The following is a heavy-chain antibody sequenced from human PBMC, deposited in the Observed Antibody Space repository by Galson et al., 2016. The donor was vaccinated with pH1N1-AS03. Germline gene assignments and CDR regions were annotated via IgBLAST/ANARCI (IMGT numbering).Heavy chain of an antibody. D-gene: IGHD3-16*01. J-gene: IGHJ4*02. Sequence: SLRLSCAASGFTINNNYMSWVRQAPGKGLEWVSVIYGGGDTFYADSVKGRFTISRDNSKNTVYLQMNSLRGEATAVYYCAREPWGSTQGEYWGQGTLVTVSS. CDR2: IYGGGDT. CDR3: AREPWGSTQGEY. CDR1: GFTINNNY. V-gene: IGHV3-53*01.